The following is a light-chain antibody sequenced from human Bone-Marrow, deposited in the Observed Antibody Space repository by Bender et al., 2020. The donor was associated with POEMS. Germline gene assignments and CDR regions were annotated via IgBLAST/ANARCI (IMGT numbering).Light chain of an antibody. CDR2: NNS. V-gene: IGLV1-44*01. CDR1: SSKFGSYP. Sequence: SVLTQPPSASGTPGQRVTISCSGSSSKFGSYPVNWYQQLPGAAPKLVIFNNSQRPSGVPDRFSGSNSGSSASLAISGLLSVDEADFYCATWDDSLNGWVFGGGTKLTVL. CDR3: ATWDDSLNGWV. J-gene: IGLJ3*02.